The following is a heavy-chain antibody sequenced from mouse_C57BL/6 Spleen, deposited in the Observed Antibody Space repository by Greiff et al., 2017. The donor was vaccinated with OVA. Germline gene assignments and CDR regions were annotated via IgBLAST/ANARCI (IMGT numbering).Heavy chain of an antibody. CDR1: GFTFSSYA. D-gene: IGHD1-1*01. J-gene: IGHJ2*01. V-gene: IGHV5-9-1*02. Sequence: EVMLVESGEGLVKPGGSLKLSCAASGFTFSSYAMSWVRQTPEKRLEWVAYISSGGDYIYYADTVKGRFTISRDNARKTLYLQMSSLKSEDTAMYYCTRDVVHFDYWGQGTTLTVSS. CDR2: ISSGGDYI. CDR3: TRDVVHFDY.